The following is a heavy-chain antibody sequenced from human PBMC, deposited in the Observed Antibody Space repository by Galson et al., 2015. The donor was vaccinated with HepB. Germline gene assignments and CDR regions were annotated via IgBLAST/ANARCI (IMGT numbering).Heavy chain of an antibody. V-gene: IGHV1-69*04. D-gene: IGHD6-13*01. CDR2: IIPILGIA. J-gene: IGHJ1*01. Sequence: SVKVSCKASGCTFSSYAISWVRQAPGQGLEWMGRIIPILGIANYAQKFQGRVTITADKPTSTAYMELSSLRSEDTAVYYCARDSGIAAEDWGQGTLVTVSS. CDR1: GCTFSSYA. CDR3: ARDSGIAAED.